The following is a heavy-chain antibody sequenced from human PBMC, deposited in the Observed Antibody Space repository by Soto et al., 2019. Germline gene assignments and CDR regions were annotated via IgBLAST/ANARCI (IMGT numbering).Heavy chain of an antibody. CDR1: GGSISSYY. V-gene: IGHV4-59*01. J-gene: IGHJ4*02. CDR3: ARDRSNSPDYFDY. CDR2: IYYSGST. D-gene: IGHD6-6*01. Sequence: SETMSLTCTVSGGSISSYYWSWIRQPPGKGLEWIGYIYYSGSTNYNPSLKSRVTISVDTSKNQFSLKLSSVTAADTAVYYCARDRSNSPDYFDYWGQGTLVTVSS.